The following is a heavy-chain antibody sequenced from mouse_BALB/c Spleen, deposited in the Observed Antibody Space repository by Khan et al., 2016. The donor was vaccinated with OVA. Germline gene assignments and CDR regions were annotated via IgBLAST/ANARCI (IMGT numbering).Heavy chain of an antibody. J-gene: IGHJ4*01. V-gene: IGHV2-3*01. CDR1: GFSLPNYG. D-gene: IGHD6-1*01. CDR2: IWGDGST. CDR3: AGFEASYYAMYY. Sequence: QVQLKQSGPGLVAPSQSLSITCTVPGFSLPNYGVNWVRQPPGKGLEWLGVIWGDGSTNYHSALISRLSITKDNSKSQVFLKLNSLQTDDTATYYCAGFEASYYAMYYWGQGTSVTVSS.